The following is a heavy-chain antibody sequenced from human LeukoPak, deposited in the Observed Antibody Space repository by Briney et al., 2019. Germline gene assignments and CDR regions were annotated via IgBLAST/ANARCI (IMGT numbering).Heavy chain of an antibody. CDR3: AEVERRNY. D-gene: IGHD1-1*01. J-gene: IGHJ4*02. V-gene: IGHV4-59*08. CDR2: IYYSGNT. Sequence: SETLSLTCTVSGGSISSYSWSWIRQPPGKGLEWIGYIYYSGNTNYNPSLKSRVTISVDTSKNQFSLKLRSVTAADTAVYYCAEVERRNYWGQGTLVTLSS. CDR1: GGSISSYS.